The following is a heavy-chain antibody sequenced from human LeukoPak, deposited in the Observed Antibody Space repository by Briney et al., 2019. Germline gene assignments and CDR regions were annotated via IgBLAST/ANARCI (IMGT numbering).Heavy chain of an antibody. D-gene: IGHD3-22*01. CDR2: IIPNSGGT. Sequence: VKVSCKASGYTFTGYYMHWVRQAPGQGLEWMGRIIPNSGGTNYAQKFQGRVTMTRDTSISTAYMELSRLRSDDTAVYYCAREAYYYDSSGPKYFQHWGQGTLVTVSS. CDR1: GYTFTGYY. J-gene: IGHJ1*01. CDR3: AREAYYYDSSGPKYFQH. V-gene: IGHV1-2*06.